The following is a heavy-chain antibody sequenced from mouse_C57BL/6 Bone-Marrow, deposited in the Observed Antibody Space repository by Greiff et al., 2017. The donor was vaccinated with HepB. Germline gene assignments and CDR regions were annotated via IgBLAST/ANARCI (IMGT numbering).Heavy chain of an antibody. CDR3: ARPLPRYFDV. J-gene: IGHJ1*03. CDR1: GYTFTSYG. V-gene: IGHV1-81*01. CDR2: IYPRSGNT. Sequence: VKLQQSGAELARPGASVKLSCKASGYTFTSYGISWVKQRTGQGLEWIGEIYPRSGNTYYNEKFKGKATLTADKSSSTAYMELRSLTSEDSAVYFCARPLPRYFDVWGTGTTVTVSS. D-gene: IGHD1-2*01.